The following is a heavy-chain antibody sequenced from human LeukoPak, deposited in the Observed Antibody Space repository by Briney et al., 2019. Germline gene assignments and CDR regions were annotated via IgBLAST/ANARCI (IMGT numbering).Heavy chain of an antibody. D-gene: IGHD1-26*01. V-gene: IGHV3-7*01. Sequence: GGSLRLSCAASGFTFSSYWMSWVRQAPGKGLEWVANIKQDGSEKYYVDSVKGRFTISRDNAKNSLYLQMNSLRAEDTAVYYCARAYSGSFDDGFDPWGQGTLVTVSS. CDR3: ARAYSGSFDDGFDP. CDR1: GFTFSSYW. J-gene: IGHJ5*02. CDR2: IKQDGSEK.